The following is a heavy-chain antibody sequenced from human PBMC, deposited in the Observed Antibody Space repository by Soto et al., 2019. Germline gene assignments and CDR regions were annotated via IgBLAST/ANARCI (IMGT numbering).Heavy chain of an antibody. D-gene: IGHD5-12*01. CDR2: IYYSGST. CDR1: GGSIRSYY. J-gene: IGHJ4*02. CDR3: VRHAQWIIRAY. Sequence: PSETLSLTWTVSGGSIRSYYWSWIRQPPGKGLEWIGYIYYSGSTKYNPSLKSRVTISVDTSKNQFSLKLSSVTAADTAVYYCVRHAQWIIRAYWGQGSLVTVSS. V-gene: IGHV4-59*08.